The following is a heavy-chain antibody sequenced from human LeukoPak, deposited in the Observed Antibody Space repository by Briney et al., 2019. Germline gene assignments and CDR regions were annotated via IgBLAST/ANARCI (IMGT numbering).Heavy chain of an antibody. V-gene: IGHV4-39*01. Sequence: PSETLSLTCTVSGGSISSSSYYWGWIRQPPGKGLEWIGSIYYSGSTYYNPSLKSRVTISVDTSKNQFSLKLSSVTAADTAVYYCARHAVVVATPAFDYWGQGTLVTVSS. CDR2: IYYSGST. D-gene: IGHD2-15*01. CDR3: ARHAVVVATPAFDY. CDR1: GGSISSSSYY. J-gene: IGHJ4*02.